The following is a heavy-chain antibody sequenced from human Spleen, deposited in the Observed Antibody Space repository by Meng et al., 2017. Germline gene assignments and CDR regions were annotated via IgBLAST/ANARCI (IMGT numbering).Heavy chain of an antibody. CDR2: IKEDGSEK. Sequence: GGSLRLSCTVSGGSISGDHWGWVRQAPGKGLEWVAHIKEDGSEKYYVDSVKGRFIISRDNAKNSLYLQMNSLRVEDTAVYYCTRDYQGYWGQGTLVTVSS. CDR3: TRDYQGY. CDR1: GGSISGDH. V-gene: IGHV3-7*01. J-gene: IGHJ4*02.